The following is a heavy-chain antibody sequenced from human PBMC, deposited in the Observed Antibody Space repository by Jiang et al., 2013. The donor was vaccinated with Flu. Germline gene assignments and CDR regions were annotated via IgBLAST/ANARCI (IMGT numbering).Heavy chain of an antibody. D-gene: IGHD3-3*01. CDR3: ARLQGGGVYDFWSGYETIQYYGMDV. CDR2: IYYSGST. CDR1: GGSISSYY. V-gene: IGHV4-59*08. Sequence: TLSLTCTVSGGSISSYYWSWIRQPPGKGLEWIGYIYYSGSTNYNPSLKSRVTISVDTSKNQFSLKLSSVTAADTAVYYCARLQGGGVYDFWSGYETIQYYGMDVWGQGTTVTVS. J-gene: IGHJ6*02.